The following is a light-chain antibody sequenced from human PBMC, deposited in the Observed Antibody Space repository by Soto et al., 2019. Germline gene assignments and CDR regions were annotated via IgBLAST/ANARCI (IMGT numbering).Light chain of an antibody. CDR2: GNR. V-gene: IGLV1-40*01. CDR1: SSNIGAGYD. CDR3: QSYDSSLSGQGV. J-gene: IGLJ1*01. Sequence: QSVLTQPPSVSGAPGQRVTISCTGSSSNIGAGYDVHWYQQLPGTAPKLLIYGNRNRPSGVPDRFSGSKSGTSSSLAITGLQAEDEADYYFQSYDSSLSGQGVFGTGTKLTVL.